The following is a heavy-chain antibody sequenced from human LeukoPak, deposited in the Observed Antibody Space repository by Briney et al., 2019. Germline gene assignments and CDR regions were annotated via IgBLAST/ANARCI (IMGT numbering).Heavy chain of an antibody. CDR3: ARGRYYGSGSDFDY. V-gene: IGHV4-34*01. D-gene: IGHD3-10*01. Sequence: SATLSLTCAVYGGSFSGYYWSWIRQPPGKGLEWIGEINHSGSTNYNPSLKSRVTISVDTSKNQFSLKLSSVTAADTAVYYCARGRYYGSGSDFDYWGQGTLVTVSS. J-gene: IGHJ4*02. CDR1: GGSFSGYY. CDR2: INHSGST.